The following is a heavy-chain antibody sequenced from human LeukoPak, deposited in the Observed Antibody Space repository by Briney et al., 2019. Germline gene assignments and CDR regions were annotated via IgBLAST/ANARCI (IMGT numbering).Heavy chain of an antibody. Sequence: ASVKVSCKTSGYTFSSYDISWVRQATGQGLEWMGWMNPNSGNTGYAQKFQGRVAMTRDTSISTAYMELSSLRSEDTAMYYCARGYCSGGSCYSVENWFDPWGQGTLVTVSS. CDR3: ARGYCSGGSCYSVENWFDP. CDR1: GYTFSSYD. V-gene: IGHV1-8*01. D-gene: IGHD2-15*01. J-gene: IGHJ5*02. CDR2: MNPNSGNT.